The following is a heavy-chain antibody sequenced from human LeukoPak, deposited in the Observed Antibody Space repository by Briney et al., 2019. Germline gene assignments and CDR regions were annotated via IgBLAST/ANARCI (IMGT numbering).Heavy chain of an antibody. CDR3: ARGGSSGWYVDY. CDR2: MNPNSGNT. D-gene: IGHD6-19*01. Sequence: ASVKVSCKASGYTFTRYDINWVRQSTGQGLEWMGWMNPNSGNTGYAQKFQGRVTMTRNTSISTAYMELSSLRSEDTAVYYCARGGSSGWYVDYWGQGTLVTVSS. CDR1: GYTFTRYD. J-gene: IGHJ4*02. V-gene: IGHV1-8*01.